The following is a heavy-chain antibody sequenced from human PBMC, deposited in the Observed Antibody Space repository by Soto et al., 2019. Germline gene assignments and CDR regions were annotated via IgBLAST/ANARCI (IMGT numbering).Heavy chain of an antibody. Sequence: PGGSLRLSCAASGFTVSSNYMSWVRQAPGKGLEWVSVIYSGGSTYYADSVKGRFTISRDNSKNTLYLQMNSLRAEDTAVYYCARDGTTVTTKGYYYMDVWGKGTTVTVSS. J-gene: IGHJ6*03. V-gene: IGHV3-66*01. D-gene: IGHD4-17*01. CDR3: ARDGTTVTTKGYYYMDV. CDR2: IYSGGST. CDR1: GFTVSSNY.